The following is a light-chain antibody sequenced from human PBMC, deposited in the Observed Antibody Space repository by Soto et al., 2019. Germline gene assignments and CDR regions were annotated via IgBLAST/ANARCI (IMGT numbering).Light chain of an antibody. CDR3: CSYAGTWV. J-gene: IGLJ3*02. CDR2: EGS. CDR1: SSDVGSYNL. V-gene: IGLV2-23*01. Sequence: QSALTQPASVSGSPGQSITISCTGTSSDVGSYNLVSWYQQHPGKAPKLMIYEGSKRRSGVSNRFSGSKSGNTASLTISGLQAEDEADYSCCSYAGTWVFGGGTKLTVL.